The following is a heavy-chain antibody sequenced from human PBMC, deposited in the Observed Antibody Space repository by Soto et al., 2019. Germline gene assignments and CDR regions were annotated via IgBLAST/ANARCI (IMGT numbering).Heavy chain of an antibody. D-gene: IGHD2-2*01. Sequence: EVQLVESGGGLVQPGGSLRLSCAASGFTVSNNYMSWVRQAPGKGLEWVSVISSGGSTYYADSLKGRFTISRDNSKNTLYLQMNSLRAEDTAVYYCTRGYCSTTSCRGAFDIWGQGTMVTVSS. J-gene: IGHJ3*02. CDR3: TRGYCSTTSCRGAFDI. V-gene: IGHV3-66*01. CDR2: ISSGGST. CDR1: GFTVSNNY.